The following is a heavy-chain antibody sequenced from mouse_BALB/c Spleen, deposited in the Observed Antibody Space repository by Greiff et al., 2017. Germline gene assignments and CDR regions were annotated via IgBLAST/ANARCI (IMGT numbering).Heavy chain of an antibody. CDR2: ILPGSGST. J-gene: IGHJ4*01. CDR3: AREGITTWGDY. D-gene: IGHD2-4*01. CDR1: GYTFSSYW. Sequence: QVQLQQSGAELMKPGASVKISCKATGYTFSSYWIEWVKQRPGHGLEWIGEILPGSGSTNYNEKFKGKATFTADTSSNTAYMQLSSLTSEDSAVYYCAREGITTWGDYWGQGTSVTVSS. V-gene: IGHV1-9*01.